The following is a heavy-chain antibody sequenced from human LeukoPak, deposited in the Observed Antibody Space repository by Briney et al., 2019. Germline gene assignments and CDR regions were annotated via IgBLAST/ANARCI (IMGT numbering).Heavy chain of an antibody. V-gene: IGHV4-39*01. D-gene: IGHD1-26*01. CDR3: ARHFTSGSYSPAGD. CDR2: IYYSGST. CDR1: GGSISSSSYY. Sequence: SETLSLTCTVSGGSISSSSYYWGWIRQPPGKGLEWIGSIYYSGSTYYNPSLKSRVTISVDTSKNQFSLKLSSVTAADTAVYYCARHFTSGSYSPAGDWGQGTLVTVSS. J-gene: IGHJ4*02.